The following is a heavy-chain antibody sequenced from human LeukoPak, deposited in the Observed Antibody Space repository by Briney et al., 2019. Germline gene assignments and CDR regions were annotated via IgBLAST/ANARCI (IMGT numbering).Heavy chain of an antibody. CDR1: GGSFSGYY. V-gene: IGHV4-34*01. CDR3: AREPLGYYYPEY. CDR2: INHSGST. Sequence: PPETLSLTCAVYGGSFSGYYWSWIRQPPGKGLEWIGEINHSGSTNYNPSLKSRVTISVDTSKNQFSLKLSSVTAADTAVYYCAREPLGYYYPEYWGQGTLVTVSS. J-gene: IGHJ4*02. D-gene: IGHD3-3*01.